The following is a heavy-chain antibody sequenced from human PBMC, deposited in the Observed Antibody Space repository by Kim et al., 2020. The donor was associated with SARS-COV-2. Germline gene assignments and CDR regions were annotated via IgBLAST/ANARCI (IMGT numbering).Heavy chain of an antibody. CDR1: GFTFSSYA. CDR3: ARGGIVGATLEDLDY. Sequence: GGSLRLSCAASGFTFSSYAMHWVRQAPGKGLEWVAVISYDGSNKYYADSVKGRFTISRDNSKNTLYLQMNSLRAEDTAVYYCARGGIVGATLEDLDYWG. CDR2: ISYDGSNK. J-gene: IGHJ4*01. V-gene: IGHV3-30*04. D-gene: IGHD1-26*01.